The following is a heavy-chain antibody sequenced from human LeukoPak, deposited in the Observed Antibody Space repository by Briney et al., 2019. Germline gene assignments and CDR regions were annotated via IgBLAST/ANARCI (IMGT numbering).Heavy chain of an antibody. CDR2: IGASTKT. V-gene: IGHV3-23*01. J-gene: IGHJ4*02. Sequence: GGSLRLSCAASGSTFGNNGMSWVRQAPGKGLEWVSTIGASTKTYYVDSVKGRFTISRDNSKNTLYLQMNSLRAEDTAVYYCARRGSTSGSQQGGFDYWGQGTLVTASS. D-gene: IGHD2-2*01. CDR1: GSTFGNNG. CDR3: ARRGSTSGSQQGGFDY.